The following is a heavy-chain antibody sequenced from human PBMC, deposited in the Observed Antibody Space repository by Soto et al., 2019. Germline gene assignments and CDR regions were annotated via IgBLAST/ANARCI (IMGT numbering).Heavy chain of an antibody. Sequence: GGSLRLSCAVSGFVFSSYDMHWVRQAPGKGLEWVAVISNDGSNKDYADSVKGRFTISRDNSKITLYLQMNGLRAEDTAVYYCAKGKTIFGVVVVSEYWGQGTLVTVPS. J-gene: IGHJ4*01. CDR2: ISNDGSNK. CDR1: GFVFSSYD. CDR3: AKGKTIFGVVVVSEY. V-gene: IGHV3-30*18. D-gene: IGHD3-3*01.